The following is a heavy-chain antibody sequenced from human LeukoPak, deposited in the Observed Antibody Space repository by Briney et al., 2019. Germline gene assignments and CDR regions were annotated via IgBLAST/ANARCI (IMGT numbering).Heavy chain of an antibody. CDR3: ARHAADTAMVD. J-gene: IGHJ4*02. V-gene: IGHV4-39*01. Sequence: SETLSLTCTVSGGSIGSGGYYWSWIRQHPGKGLEWIGYIYYSGSTYYNPSLKSRVTISVDTSKNQFSLKLSSVTAADTAVYYCARHAADTAMVDWGQGTLVTVSS. CDR1: GGSIGSGGYY. D-gene: IGHD5-18*01. CDR2: IYYSGST.